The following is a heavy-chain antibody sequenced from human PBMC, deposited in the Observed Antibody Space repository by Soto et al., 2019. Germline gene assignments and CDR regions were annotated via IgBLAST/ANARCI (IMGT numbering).Heavy chain of an antibody. CDR2: ISGSGGSA. J-gene: IGHJ4*02. D-gene: IGHD3-3*01. V-gene: IGHV3-23*01. Sequence: EVQLLESGGGLVQPGGSLRLSCAASGFTFGSHAMIWVRQAPGKGLEWVSAISGSGGSAYYADSVKGRFTISRDNSINTLYLQMNGLRAEDTALYYRAKEPYSDFWSAYYYFDYGGQGTLVTVSS. CDR3: AKEPYSDFWSAYYYFDY. CDR1: GFTFGSHA.